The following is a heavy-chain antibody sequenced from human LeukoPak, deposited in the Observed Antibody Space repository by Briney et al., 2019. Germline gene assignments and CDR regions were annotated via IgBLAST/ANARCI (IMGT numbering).Heavy chain of an antibody. V-gene: IGHV4-39*07. D-gene: IGHD3-9*01. CDR2: IYYSGST. J-gene: IGHJ4*02. CDR3: ARQYYDILTGYGGLFDY. CDR1: GGSISSSSYY. Sequence: SETLSLTCTVSGGSISSSSYYWGWIRQPPGKGLEWSGSIYYSGSTYYNPSLKSRVTISVDTSKNQFSLKLSSVTAADTAVYYCARQYYDILTGYGGLFDYWGQGTLVTVSS.